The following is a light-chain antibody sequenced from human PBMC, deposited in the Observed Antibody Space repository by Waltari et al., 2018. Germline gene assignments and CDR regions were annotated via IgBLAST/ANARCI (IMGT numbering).Light chain of an antibody. J-gene: IGKJ1*01. CDR3: QQYNTYSGT. V-gene: IGKV1-5*03. CDR2: KAS. CDR1: QSISSW. Sequence: DIQMTQSPSNLSASVGDSVTITCRASQSISSWLAWYQQKPGKAPKLLIDKASSLESGVPSRFSGSGSGTEFTLTISSLQPDDFATYYCQQYNTYSGTFGQGTKVEIK.